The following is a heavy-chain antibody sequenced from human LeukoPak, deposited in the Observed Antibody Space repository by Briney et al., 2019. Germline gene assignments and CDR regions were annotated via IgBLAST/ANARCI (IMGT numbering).Heavy chain of an antibody. CDR3: ARGPTMIVVFDAFDI. V-gene: IGHV3-21*01. CDR2: ISSSSSYI. J-gene: IGHJ3*02. D-gene: IGHD3-22*01. Sequence: PGGSLRLSCAASGFTFSSYSMNWVRQAPGKGLEWVSSISSSSSYIYYADSVKGRFTISRDNAKNSLYLQMNSLRAEDTAVYYCARGPTMIVVFDAFDIWGQGTMVTVSS. CDR1: GFTFSSYS.